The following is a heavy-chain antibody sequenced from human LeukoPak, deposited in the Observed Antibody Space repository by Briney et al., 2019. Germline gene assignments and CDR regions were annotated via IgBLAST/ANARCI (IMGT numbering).Heavy chain of an antibody. CDR3: ASYSSSWYSGFPFDY. D-gene: IGHD6-13*01. J-gene: IGHJ4*02. V-gene: IGHV1-69*04. Sequence: EASVKVSCKASGGTFSSYAMSWVRQAPGQGLEWMGRIIPILGIANYAQKFQGRVTITADKSTSTAYMELSSLRSEDTAVYYCASYSSSWYSGFPFDYWGQGTLVTVSS. CDR1: GGTFSSYA. CDR2: IIPILGIA.